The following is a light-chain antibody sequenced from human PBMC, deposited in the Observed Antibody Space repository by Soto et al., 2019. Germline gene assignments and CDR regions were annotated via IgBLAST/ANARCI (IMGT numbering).Light chain of an antibody. J-gene: IGKJ5*01. CDR1: QSVNTY. CDR3: LQHDSFPPT. V-gene: IGKV1-17*01. CDR2: AAS. Sequence: DIQMTQSTSSLSASVGDRVTMTCRASQSVNTYLAWFQQKPGKVPQRLIYAASSLQTGVPSRFSGSGSGTDFALTINSLQPEDFATYYCLQHDSFPPTFGQGTRLEI.